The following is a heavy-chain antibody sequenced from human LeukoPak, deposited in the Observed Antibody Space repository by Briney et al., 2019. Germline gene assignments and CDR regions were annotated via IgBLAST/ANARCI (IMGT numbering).Heavy chain of an antibody. CDR2: IYYSGST. V-gene: IGHV4-39*07. CDR1: GGSISSSSYY. Sequence: SETLSLTCTVSGGSISSSSYYWGWIRQPPGKGLEWIGSIYYSGSTYYNPSLKSRVTISVDTSKNQFSLKLSSVTAADTAVYFCARAYRSSWYANWFDPWGQGTLVTVSS. CDR3: ARAYRSSWYANWFDP. J-gene: IGHJ5*02. D-gene: IGHD6-13*01.